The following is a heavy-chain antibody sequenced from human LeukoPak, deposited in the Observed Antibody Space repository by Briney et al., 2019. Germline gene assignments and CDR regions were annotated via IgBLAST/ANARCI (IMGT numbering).Heavy chain of an antibody. CDR2: ISYDGSNK. D-gene: IGHD4-11*01. CDR3: ARDLTTQNAFDI. CDR1: GFTFSSYA. V-gene: IGHV3-30*04. J-gene: IGHJ3*02. Sequence: GGSLRLSCAASGFTFSSYAMHWVRQAPGKGLEWVAVISYDGSNKCYADSVKGRFTISRDNSKNTLYLQMNSLRAEDTAVYYCARDLTTQNAFDIWGQGTMVTVSS.